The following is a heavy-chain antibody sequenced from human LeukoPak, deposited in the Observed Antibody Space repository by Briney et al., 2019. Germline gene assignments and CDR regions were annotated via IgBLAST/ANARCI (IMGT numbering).Heavy chain of an antibody. CDR1: GGSISSGSYY. CDR2: IYTSGST. J-gene: IGHJ3*02. CDR3: ARDGGAFDI. V-gene: IGHV4-61*02. Sequence: SQTLSLTCTVSGGSISSGSYYWSWIRQPAGKGLEWIGRIYTSGSTNYNPSLKSRVTISVDTSKNQFSLKLRSVTAADTAVYYCARDGGAFDIWGQGTMVTVSS. D-gene: IGHD3-16*01.